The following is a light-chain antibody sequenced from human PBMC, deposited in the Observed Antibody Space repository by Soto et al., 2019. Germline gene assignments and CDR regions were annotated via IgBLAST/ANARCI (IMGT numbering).Light chain of an antibody. CDR3: QQYRSSRS. CDR1: QDIRRHY. V-gene: IGKV3-20*01. CDR2: AAS. J-gene: IGKJ1*01. Sequence: EIVLTQSPGTLSLSPGERATLSCRASQDIRRHYLAWYPQKPGQTPRLLIYAASSRDTGIPDRFSGSGSGTDFTLTISRLDPDDFAVYYCQQYRSSRSFVQGTRVEI.